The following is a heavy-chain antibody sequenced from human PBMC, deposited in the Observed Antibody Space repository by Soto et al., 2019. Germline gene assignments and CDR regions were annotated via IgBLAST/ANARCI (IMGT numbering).Heavy chain of an antibody. J-gene: IGHJ4*02. V-gene: IGHV1-3*05. Sequence: QVQLVQSGAEEKKPGASVKVSCKASGYTFTGYAMHWVRQAPGQRPEWMGWINAGNGNTKYSQKFQGRITITRDTSASTAYMELGSMRSEDTAVYYCENDVAVPADFDYWGQGTLVTVSS. CDR2: INAGNGNT. CDR1: GYTFTGYA. D-gene: IGHD6-19*01. CDR3: ENDVAVPADFDY.